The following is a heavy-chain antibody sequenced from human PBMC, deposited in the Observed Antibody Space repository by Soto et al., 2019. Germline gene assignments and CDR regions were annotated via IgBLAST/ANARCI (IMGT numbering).Heavy chain of an antibody. J-gene: IGHJ6*03. CDR2: MSWNSGSI. V-gene: IGHV3-9*01. CDR1: GFTFDDYA. Sequence: PGASLRLSCAASGFTFDDYAMHWVRQAPGEGLACVSGMSWNSGSIGYADSVKGRFTISRDNSKNSLYLQMNSLRAEDTALYYCAKDGGLGDSSGRYYYYYMHVWGKGT. D-gene: IGHD2-21*01. CDR3: AKDGGLGDSSGRYYYYYMHV.